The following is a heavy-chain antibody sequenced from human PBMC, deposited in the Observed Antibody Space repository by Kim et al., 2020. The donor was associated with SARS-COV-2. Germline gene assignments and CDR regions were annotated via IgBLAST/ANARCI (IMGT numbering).Heavy chain of an antibody. CDR3: ASTDVLLWFGESPRAFDI. Sequence: ASVKVSCKASGYTFTSYAMHWVRQAPGQRLEWMGWINAGNGNTKYSQKFQGRVTITRDTSASTAYMELSSLRSEDTAVYYCASTDVLLWFGESPRAFDIWGQGTMVTVSS. CDR1: GYTFTSYA. J-gene: IGHJ3*02. V-gene: IGHV1-3*01. CDR2: INAGNGNT. D-gene: IGHD3-10*01.